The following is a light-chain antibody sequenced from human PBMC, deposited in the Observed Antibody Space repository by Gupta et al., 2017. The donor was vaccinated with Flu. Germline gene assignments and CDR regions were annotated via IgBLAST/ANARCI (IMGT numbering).Light chain of an antibody. Sequence: GTSSDVGGYNYVSWYQQHPGKAPKLMIYEVSNRPSGVSNRFSGSKSGNTASLTTSGLQAEDEADYYCSSSTSSSTPYVFGTGTKVTVL. CDR1: SSDVGGYNY. J-gene: IGLJ1*01. CDR3: SSSTSSSTPYV. CDR2: EVS. V-gene: IGLV2-14*01.